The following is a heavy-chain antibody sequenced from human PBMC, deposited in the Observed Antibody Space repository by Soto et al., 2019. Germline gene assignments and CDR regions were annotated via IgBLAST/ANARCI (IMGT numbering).Heavy chain of an antibody. D-gene: IGHD3-22*01. CDR2: IYPGDSDT. CDR3: AFRCTETMIRTETGYFYGIDL. CDR1: GNSFNSYW. J-gene: IGHJ6*02. Sequence: GESRKISCKGSGNSFNSYWIGWVRQMPGKGLEWMGIIYPGDSDTRYSPSFQGQVTISADKSISTAYLQGSSLKASDTALYYCAFRCTETMIRTETGYFYGIDLRSPG. V-gene: IGHV5-51*01.